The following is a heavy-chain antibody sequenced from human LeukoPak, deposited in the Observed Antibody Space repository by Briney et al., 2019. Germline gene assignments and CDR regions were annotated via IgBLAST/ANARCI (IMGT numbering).Heavy chain of an antibody. CDR3: ARDPARIAAASYYGMDV. D-gene: IGHD6-13*01. CDR1: GFTFSSYS. J-gene: IGHJ6*02. V-gene: IGHV3-48*04. CDR2: ISSSSSTI. Sequence: PGGSLRLSCAASGFTFSSYSMNWVRQAPGKGLEWVSYISSSSSTIYYADSVKGRFTISRDNAKNSLYLQMNSLRAEDTAVYYCARDPARIAAASYYGMDVWGQGTTVTVSS.